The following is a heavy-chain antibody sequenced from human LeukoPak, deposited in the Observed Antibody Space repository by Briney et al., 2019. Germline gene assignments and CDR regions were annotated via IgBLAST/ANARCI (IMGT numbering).Heavy chain of an antibody. Sequence: GGSLRLFCEASGFTFSSYSMNWVRQAPGKGLEWVSYISSSSSTIYYADSVKGRFTISRDNAKNSLYLQMNSLRAEDTAVYYCAREAVAAGTLDYFDYWGQGTLVTVSS. CDR2: ISSSSSTI. V-gene: IGHV3-48*04. CDR1: GFTFSSYS. J-gene: IGHJ4*02. CDR3: AREAVAAGTLDYFDY. D-gene: IGHD6-13*01.